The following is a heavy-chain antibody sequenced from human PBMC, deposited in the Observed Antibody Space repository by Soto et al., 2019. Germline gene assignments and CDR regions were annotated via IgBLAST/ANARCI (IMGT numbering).Heavy chain of an antibody. Sequence: SETLSLTCTVSGGSISSGGYYWSWIRQHPGKGLEWIGYIYYSGSTYYNPSLKSRVTISVDTSKNQFSLKLSSVTAADTAVYYCARGVVWVDAFDIWGQGTMVTVSS. CDR2: IYYSGST. D-gene: IGHD3-16*01. J-gene: IGHJ3*02. CDR3: ARGVVWVDAFDI. V-gene: IGHV4-31*03. CDR1: GGSISSGGYY.